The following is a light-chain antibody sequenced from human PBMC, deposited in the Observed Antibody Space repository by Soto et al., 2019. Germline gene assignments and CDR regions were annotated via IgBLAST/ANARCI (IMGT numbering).Light chain of an antibody. V-gene: IGKV3D-15*01. CDR3: QQYNKWPLT. J-gene: IGKJ3*01. CDR2: GAS. Sequence: EIVMTQSPATLSVSPGERATLSCRASQSISSNYLAWYQQKPGQSPRLLIYGASSRATGIPDRFSGRGSGTDFTLTISSLQSEDFAVYYCQQYNKWPLTFGPGTKVDIK. CDR1: QSISSN.